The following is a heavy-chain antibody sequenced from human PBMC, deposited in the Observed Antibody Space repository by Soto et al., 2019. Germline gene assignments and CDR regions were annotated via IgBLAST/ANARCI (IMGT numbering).Heavy chain of an antibody. CDR1: GFTFTRYS. CDR2: ISSTTHYI. D-gene: IGHD2-15*01. V-gene: IGHV3-21*06. Sequence: EVQLVESGGGLVKPGGSLRLSCAASGFTFTRYSMNWVRQAPGKGLEWVSSISSTTHYIYYADSIRGRFTISSDNAKNAVCVQINQLRACVTSVYYCAEVSLHLTSNIVSWRQGTLVTLSS. J-gene: IGHJ4*02. CDR3: AEVSLHLTSNIVS.